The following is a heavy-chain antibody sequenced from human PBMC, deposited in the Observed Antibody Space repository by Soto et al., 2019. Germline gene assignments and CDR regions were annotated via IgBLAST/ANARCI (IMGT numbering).Heavy chain of an antibody. CDR3: ATGGSYCSSIGCLYWYLDL. CDR2: IHHSGTT. J-gene: IGHJ2*01. D-gene: IGHD2-2*01. Sequence: QVQLQESGPGLVKPSGTLSLTCAVSSGSISTNNWWSLVRQPPGKGLKWIGEIHHSGTTKYNPSLKSRVSMSVDKSKNKFSLKLNPVTAADTAVYYCATGGSYCSSIGCLYWYLDLWGRGTLVSVSS. V-gene: IGHV4-4*02. CDR1: SGSISTNNW.